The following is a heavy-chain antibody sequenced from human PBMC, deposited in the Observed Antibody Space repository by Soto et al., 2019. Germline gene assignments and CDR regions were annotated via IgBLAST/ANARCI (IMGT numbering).Heavy chain of an antibody. Sequence: PGGSLRLSCAASGFTFSDYYMSWIRQAPGKGLEWVSYISSSGSTIYYADSVKGRFTISRDNAKNSLYLQMNSLRAEDTAVYYCARAQSSGWRIKPFDYWGQGTLVTVSS. CDR2: ISSSGSTI. J-gene: IGHJ4*02. CDR1: GFTFSDYY. V-gene: IGHV3-11*01. D-gene: IGHD6-19*01. CDR3: ARAQSSGWRIKPFDY.